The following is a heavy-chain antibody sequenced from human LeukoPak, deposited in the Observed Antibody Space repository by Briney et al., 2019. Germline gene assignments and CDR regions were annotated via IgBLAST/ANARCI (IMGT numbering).Heavy chain of an antibody. CDR1: GFTFSSYE. CDR3: ARGFRRSDY. Sequence: PGGSLRLSCAASGFTFSSYEMNWVRQAPGKGLEWVSYIRSSGSTIYYADSVKGRFTISRDNAKNSLYLQMNSLRAEDTAVYYCARGFRRSDYWAREPWSPSPQ. J-gene: IGHJ4*02. CDR2: IRSSGSTI. V-gene: IGHV3-48*03.